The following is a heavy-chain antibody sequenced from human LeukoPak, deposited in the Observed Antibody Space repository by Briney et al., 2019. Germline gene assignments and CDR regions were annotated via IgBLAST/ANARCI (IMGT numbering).Heavy chain of an antibody. CDR3: ARDRCGGSCYGPALDY. Sequence: GGSLRLSCAASGFTFSSYEMNWVRQAPGKGLEWVSYISSSGSTIYYADSVKGRFTISRDNAKNSLYLQMNSLRAEDTAVYYCARDRCGGSCYGPALDYWGQGTLVTVSS. CDR1: GFTFSSYE. D-gene: IGHD2-15*01. CDR2: ISSSGSTI. J-gene: IGHJ4*02. V-gene: IGHV3-48*03.